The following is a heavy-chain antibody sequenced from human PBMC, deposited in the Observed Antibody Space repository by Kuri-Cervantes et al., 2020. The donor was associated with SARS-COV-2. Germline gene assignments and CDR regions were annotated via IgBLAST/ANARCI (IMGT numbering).Heavy chain of an antibody. CDR2: IYFTGNT. V-gene: IGHV4-59*01. CDR3: ARRFGDYGQFDY. J-gene: IGHJ4*02. CDR1: GGPTSRYY. D-gene: IGHD2-21*01. Sequence: SDTLSLTCSVSGGPTSRYYWSWIRQPPGKGLEWIGNIYFTGNTNYNPALGSRVTISIDTPKNHFSLTLGSLNAADTAVYHCARRFGDYGQFDYWGQGTLVTVSS.